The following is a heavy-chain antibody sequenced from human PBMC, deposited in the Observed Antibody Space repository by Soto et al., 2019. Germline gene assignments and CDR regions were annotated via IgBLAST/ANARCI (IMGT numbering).Heavy chain of an antibody. V-gene: IGHV4-30-4*01. Sequence: PSETLSLTCTVSGGSISSGDYYWSWVRQPPGKDLEYIGYIYYTGSTYYNPSLNSRLTMSVDTSKNQFSLKLSSVTAADTAVYYSVRRLAVTPRYYFDYWGQGTLVTVSS. J-gene: IGHJ4*02. CDR1: GGSISSGDYY. CDR3: VRRLAVTPRYYFDY. D-gene: IGHD4-4*01. CDR2: IYYTGST.